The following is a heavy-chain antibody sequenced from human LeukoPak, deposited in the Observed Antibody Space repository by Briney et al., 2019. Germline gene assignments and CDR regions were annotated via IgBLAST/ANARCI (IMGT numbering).Heavy chain of an antibody. D-gene: IGHD3-9*01. CDR1: GYTFTSYG. Sequence: SVKVSCKASGYTFTSYGISWVRQAPGQGLEWMGWISAYNGNTNYAQKLQGRVTMTTDTSTSTAYMELRSLRSDDTAVYYCARDELTYYDILTGYYRESMRFDPWGQGTLVTVSS. CDR2: ISAYNGNT. CDR3: ARDELTYYDILTGYYRESMRFDP. J-gene: IGHJ5*02. V-gene: IGHV1-18*04.